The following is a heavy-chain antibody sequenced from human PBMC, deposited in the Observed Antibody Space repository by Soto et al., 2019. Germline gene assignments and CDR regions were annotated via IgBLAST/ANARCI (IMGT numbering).Heavy chain of an antibody. CDR1: GASITYGGYS. CDR2: INHLETT. Sequence: SETLSLTCTVSGASITYGGYSWSWIRQTPGKGLEWIGYINHLETTFYNPSFESRLSLSIDRAKNQFSLNLNSMSAADRAVYFCARGGGSDSFDYWGQGILVTVS. CDR3: ARGGGSDSFDY. J-gene: IGHJ4*02. V-gene: IGHV4-30-2*01. D-gene: IGHD1-26*01.